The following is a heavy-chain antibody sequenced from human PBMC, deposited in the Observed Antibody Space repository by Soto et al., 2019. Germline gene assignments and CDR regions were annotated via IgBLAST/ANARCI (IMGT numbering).Heavy chain of an antibody. CDR2: ISSNSSYI. CDR1: GFTFSSYS. CDR3: ATLFYDFPMQDY. D-gene: IGHD3-3*01. J-gene: IGHJ4*02. Sequence: EVQLVESGGGLVKPGGSLRLSCAASGFTFSSYSMNWVRQAPGKGLEWVSSISSNSSYIYYADSVKGRFTISRDNAKNSLYLQMNSLRAEDTAVYYCATLFYDFPMQDYWGQGTLVTVSS. V-gene: IGHV3-21*01.